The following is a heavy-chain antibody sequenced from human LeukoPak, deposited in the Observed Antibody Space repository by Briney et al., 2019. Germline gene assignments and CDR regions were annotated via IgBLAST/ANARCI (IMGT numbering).Heavy chain of an antibody. CDR3: ARASGTFDS. D-gene: IGHD1-1*01. CDR2: INHSGST. J-gene: IGHJ4*02. Sequence: KTSETLSLTCAVYGGPFSGYYWTWIRQPPGKGLEWVGEINHSGSTDYTPSLKSRVTISLDTSRSQFSLKLSSVTAADTAVYYCARASGTFDSWGQGTLVTVS. CDR1: GGPFSGYY. V-gene: IGHV4-34*01.